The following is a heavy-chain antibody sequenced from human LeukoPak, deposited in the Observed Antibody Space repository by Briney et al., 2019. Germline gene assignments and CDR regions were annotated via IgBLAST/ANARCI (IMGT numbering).Heavy chain of an antibody. J-gene: IGHJ4*02. CDR3: ARADRRRPPSSIGWYSENIFDY. CDR2: INPSGART. CDR1: GYTFSDFY. D-gene: IGHD6-13*01. V-gene: IGHV1-46*01. Sequence: GASVKVSCKASGYTFSDFYMNWVRQAPGQGLEWMGIINPSGARTSYAQKFQGRVTMTRDTSTTTVYMELSSLRSEDTAVYYCARADRRRPPSSIGWYSENIFDYWGQGTLVTVSS.